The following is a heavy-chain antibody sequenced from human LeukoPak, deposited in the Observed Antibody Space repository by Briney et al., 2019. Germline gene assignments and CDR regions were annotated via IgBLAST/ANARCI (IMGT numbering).Heavy chain of an antibody. V-gene: IGHV3-21*01. Sequence: PGGSLRLSCAASGFTFSSYSMNWVRQAPGKGLEWASSISSSSSYIYYADSVKGRFTISRDNAKNSLYLQMNSLRAEDTAVYYCARLPSGSYGFDYWGQGTLVTVSS. CDR3: ARLPSGSYGFDY. CDR2: ISSSSSYI. J-gene: IGHJ4*02. CDR1: GFTFSSYS. D-gene: IGHD1-26*01.